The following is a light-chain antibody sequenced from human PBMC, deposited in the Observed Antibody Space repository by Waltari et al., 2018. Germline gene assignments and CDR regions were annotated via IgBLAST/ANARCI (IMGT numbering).Light chain of an antibody. CDR2: GAS. CDR3: QQYNNWPPQDT. J-gene: IGKJ2*01. Sequence: RASQRVSTNLAWYQQKPGQAPRLLIYGASTRATDIPARFSGSGSGTEFTLTISSLQSEDFAIYYCQQYNNWPPQDTFGQGTKLEIK. CDR1: QRVSTN. V-gene: IGKV3-15*01.